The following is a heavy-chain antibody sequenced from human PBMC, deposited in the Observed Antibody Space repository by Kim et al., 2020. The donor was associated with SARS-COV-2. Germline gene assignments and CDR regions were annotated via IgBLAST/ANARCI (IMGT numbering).Heavy chain of an antibody. D-gene: IGHD6-6*01. J-gene: IGHJ4*02. CDR3: ARSPPRSGSSFNFDY. Sequence: DSVNGRFTISRDNSKNTLYLQMNSLRAEDTAVYYCARSPPRSGSSFNFDYWGQGTLVTVSS. V-gene: IGHV3-23*01.